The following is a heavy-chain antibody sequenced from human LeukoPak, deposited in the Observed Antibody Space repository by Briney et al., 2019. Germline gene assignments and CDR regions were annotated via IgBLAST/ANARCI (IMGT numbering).Heavy chain of an antibody. Sequence: SVKVSCKASGFTFTSSAMQWVRQARGQRLEWIGWIVVGSGNTNYAQKFQERVAITRDMSTSTAYMELSSLRSEDTAVYYCAADRYYYDSSGYPHWGQGTLVTVSS. V-gene: IGHV1-58*02. CDR2: IVVGSGNT. CDR3: AADRYYYDSSGYPH. J-gene: IGHJ4*02. CDR1: GFTFTSSA. D-gene: IGHD3-22*01.